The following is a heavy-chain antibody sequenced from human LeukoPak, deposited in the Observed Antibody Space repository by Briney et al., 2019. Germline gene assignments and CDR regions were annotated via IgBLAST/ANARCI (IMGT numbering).Heavy chain of an antibody. Sequence: PSETLSLTRTVSGGSISSHYWSWIRQPPGKGLEWIGYIYYSGSANYNPSLKSRVTISVDTSKNQFSLKLSSVTAADTAVYYCARVVLDYYYYMDVWGKGTTVTVSS. CDR1: GGSISSHY. CDR3: ARVVLDYYYYMDV. CDR2: IYYSGSA. D-gene: IGHD6-6*01. J-gene: IGHJ6*03. V-gene: IGHV4-59*11.